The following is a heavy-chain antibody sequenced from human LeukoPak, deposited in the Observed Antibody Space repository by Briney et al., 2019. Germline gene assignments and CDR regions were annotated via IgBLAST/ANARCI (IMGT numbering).Heavy chain of an antibody. D-gene: IGHD3-22*01. V-gene: IGHV3-23*01. J-gene: IGHJ4*02. CDR2: MSGGGGSI. CDR1: GFTFTNYA. CDR3: AKGYDSSTYSSLHY. Sequence: PGGSLRLSCAASGFTFTNYAMNWVRQAPGKGLEWLAAMSGGGGSIFYADSVKGRFTISRDNSKNTLDLEMNSLRAEDTAVYHCAKGYDSSTYSSLHYWGQGTLVTVSS.